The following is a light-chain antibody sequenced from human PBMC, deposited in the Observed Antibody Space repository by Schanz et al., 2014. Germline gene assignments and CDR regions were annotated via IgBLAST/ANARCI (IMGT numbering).Light chain of an antibody. Sequence: QSVLTQPPSASGTPGQRVTISCSGSSSNMEFNYVYWYQQVPGAAPKVLIYRTNQRPAGVPDRFSASKSGTSASLAISVLRSEDEADYYCASWDDSLRGHVFGGGTKLTVL. CDR1: SSNMEFNY. CDR2: RTN. V-gene: IGLV1-47*01. CDR3: ASWDDSLRGHV. J-gene: IGLJ2*01.